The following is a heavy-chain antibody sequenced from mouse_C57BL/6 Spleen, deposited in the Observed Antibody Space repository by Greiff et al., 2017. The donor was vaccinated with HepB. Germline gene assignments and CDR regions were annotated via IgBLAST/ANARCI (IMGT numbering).Heavy chain of an antibody. CDR3: ARLDEYARLGD. V-gene: IGHV1-82*01. CDR2: IYPGDGDT. J-gene: IGHJ3*01. Sequence: VQLQESGPELVKPGASVKISCKASGYAFSSSWMNWVKQRPGKGLEWIGRIYPGDGDTNYNGKFKGQATLTADKSSSTAYMQLSSLTSEDSAVYFCARLDEYARLGDWGQGTLVTVSA. D-gene: IGHD5-1*01. CDR1: GYAFSSSW.